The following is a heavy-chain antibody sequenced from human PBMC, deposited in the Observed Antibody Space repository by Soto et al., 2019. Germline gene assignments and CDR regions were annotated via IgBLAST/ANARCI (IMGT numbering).Heavy chain of an antibody. J-gene: IGHJ1*01. V-gene: IGHV4-39*01. D-gene: IGHD3-3*01. Sequence: QIPGKGLEWIGTIYYTGSTYYDPSLKSRVTISVDTSKNQFSLKLTSVTAADTAVYYCALSFWFSFWSRHTIFQH. CDR3: ALSFWFSFWSRHTIFQH. CDR2: IYYTGST.